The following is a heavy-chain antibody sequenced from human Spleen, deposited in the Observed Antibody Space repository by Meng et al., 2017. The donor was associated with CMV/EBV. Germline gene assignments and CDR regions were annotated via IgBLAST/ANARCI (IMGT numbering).Heavy chain of an antibody. V-gene: IGHV1-69*10. CDR2: IIPILGIP. D-gene: IGHD2-2*01. CDR1: GGTFSSYA. CDR3: ARGQYHLLKYFYYGMDV. Sequence: SVKVSCKASGGTFSSYAISWVRQAPGQGLEWMGGIIPILGIPNYAQKFQGRVTITADKSTSTAYMELSSLRSGDTAVYYCARGQYHLLKYFYYGMDVWGQGTTVTVSS. J-gene: IGHJ6*02.